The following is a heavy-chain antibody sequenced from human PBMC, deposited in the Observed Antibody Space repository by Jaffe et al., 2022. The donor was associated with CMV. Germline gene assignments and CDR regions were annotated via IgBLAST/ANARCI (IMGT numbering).Heavy chain of an antibody. Sequence: EVQLLESGGGLVQPGGSLRLSCAASGFTFSSYAMSWVRQAPGKGLEWVSAISGSGGSTYYADSVKGRFTISRDNSKNTLYLQMNSLRAEDTAVYYCAKGILGSGSFIGLVSGGMDVWGQGTTVTVSS. J-gene: IGHJ6*02. D-gene: IGHD3-10*02. V-gene: IGHV3-23*01. CDR2: ISGSGGST. CDR3: AKGILGSGSFIGLVSGGMDV. CDR1: GFTFSSYA.